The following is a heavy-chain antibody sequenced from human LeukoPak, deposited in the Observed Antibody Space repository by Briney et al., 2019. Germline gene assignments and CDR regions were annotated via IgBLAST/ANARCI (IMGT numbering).Heavy chain of an antibody. Sequence: MASQTLSLTCTVSGGSISSGSYYRSWIRQPAGKGLEWIGRIYTSGSTNYNPSLKSRVTISVDTSKNQFSLKLSSVTAADTAVYYCARDLQRSRRWFGDAFDIWGQGTMVTVSS. D-gene: IGHD3-10*01. CDR3: ARDLQRSRRWFGDAFDI. CDR1: GGSISSGSYY. CDR2: IYTSGST. J-gene: IGHJ3*02. V-gene: IGHV4-61*02.